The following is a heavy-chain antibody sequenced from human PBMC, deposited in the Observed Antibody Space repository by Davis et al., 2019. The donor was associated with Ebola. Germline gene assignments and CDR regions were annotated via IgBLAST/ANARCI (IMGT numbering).Heavy chain of an antibody. V-gene: IGHV3-48*02. CDR1: GFTFSSYS. CDR2: ISSSSSTI. D-gene: IGHD3-3*01. Sequence: GESLKISCAASGFTFSSYSMNWVRQAPGKGLEWVSYISSSSSTIYYADSVKGRFTISRDNAKNSLYLQMNSLRDEDTAVYYCARAAPPPYYDFWSGYRTYYYYYYMDVWGKGTTVTVSS. J-gene: IGHJ6*03. CDR3: ARAAPPPYYDFWSGYRTYYYYYYMDV.